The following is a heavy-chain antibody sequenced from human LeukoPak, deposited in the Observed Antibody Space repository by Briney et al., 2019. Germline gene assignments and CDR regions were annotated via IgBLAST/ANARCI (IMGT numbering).Heavy chain of an antibody. CDR2: INHSGST. D-gene: IGHD6-25*01. CDR1: GGSFSGYY. CDR3: ARGPRGPESSGWSY. Sequence: PSETLSLTCAVYGGSFSGYYWSWIRQPPGKGLEWIGEINHSGSTNYNPSLKSRVTISVDTSKNQFSLKLSSVTAADTAVYYCARGPRGPESSGWSYWGQGTLVTVSS. J-gene: IGHJ4*02. V-gene: IGHV4-34*01.